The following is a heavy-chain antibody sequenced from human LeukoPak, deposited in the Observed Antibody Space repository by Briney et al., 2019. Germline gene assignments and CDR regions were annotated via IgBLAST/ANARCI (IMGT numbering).Heavy chain of an antibody. CDR2: IYYSGST. D-gene: IGHD3-22*01. Sequence: SETLSLTCTVSGGSISSSSYYWGWIRQPPGKGLEWIGSIYYSGSTYYNPSHKSRVTVSVDTSKNQFSLKLSSVTAADTAVYYCESSYDMERPWGQGTLVTVSS. CDR3: ESSYDMERP. J-gene: IGHJ4*02. V-gene: IGHV4-39*07. CDR1: GGSISSSSYY.